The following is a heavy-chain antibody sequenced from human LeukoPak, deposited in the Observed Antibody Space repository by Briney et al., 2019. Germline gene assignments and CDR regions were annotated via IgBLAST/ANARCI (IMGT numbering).Heavy chain of an antibody. CDR1: GFTFSAYA. V-gene: IGHV3-30*18. CDR2: ISYDGSNK. J-gene: IGHJ4*02. CDR3: AKDRGDGDYVGYFDY. Sequence: GRSLRLSCAASGFTFSAYAMHWVRQAPGKGLEWVAVISYDGSNKNYADSVKGRFTISRDNSKNTLYLQMNSLRAEDTAVYYCAKDRGDGDYVGYFDYWGQGTLVTVSS. D-gene: IGHD4-17*01.